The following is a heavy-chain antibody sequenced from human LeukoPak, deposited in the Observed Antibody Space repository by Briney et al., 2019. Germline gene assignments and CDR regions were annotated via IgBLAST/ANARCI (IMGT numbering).Heavy chain of an antibody. D-gene: IGHD3-10*01. Sequence: PGGSLRLSCAASGFTFSSYAMSWVRQAPGKGLEWVSAISGSGGSTYYADSVKGRFTISRDNSKNTLYLQMNSLRAEDTAVYYCAKDQGGLWFGELSRNWFDPWGQGTLVTVPS. J-gene: IGHJ5*02. V-gene: IGHV3-23*01. CDR1: GFTFSSYA. CDR2: ISGSGGST. CDR3: AKDQGGLWFGELSRNWFDP.